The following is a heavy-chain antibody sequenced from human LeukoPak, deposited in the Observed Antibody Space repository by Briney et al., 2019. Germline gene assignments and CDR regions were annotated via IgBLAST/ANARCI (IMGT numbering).Heavy chain of an antibody. Sequence: ASVKVSCKASGYTFTGYYMHWVRQAPGQGLEWMGWINPNSGGTNYAQKFQGRVTMTRDTSISTAYMELSRLRSDDTAVYYCARDNTMVRGVIIPAFSMGWGQGTLVTVSS. V-gene: IGHV1-2*02. CDR1: GYTFTGYY. J-gene: IGHJ4*02. CDR2: INPNSGGT. D-gene: IGHD3-10*01. CDR3: ARDNTMVRGVIIPAFSMG.